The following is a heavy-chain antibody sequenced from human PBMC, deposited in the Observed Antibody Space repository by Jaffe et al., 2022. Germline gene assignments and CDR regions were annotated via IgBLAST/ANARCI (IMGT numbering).Heavy chain of an antibody. CDR2: IRYDGSNK. Sequence: QVQLVESGGGVVQPGGSLRLSCAASGFTFSSYGMHWVRQAPGKGLEWVAFIRYDGSNKYYADSVKGRFTISRDNSKNTLYLQMNSLRAEDTAVYYCAKDQSEYCSSTSATWCSYFDYWGQGTLVTVSS. J-gene: IGHJ4*02. D-gene: IGHD2-2*01. V-gene: IGHV3-30*02. CDR3: AKDQSEYCSSTSATWCSYFDY. CDR1: GFTFSSYG.